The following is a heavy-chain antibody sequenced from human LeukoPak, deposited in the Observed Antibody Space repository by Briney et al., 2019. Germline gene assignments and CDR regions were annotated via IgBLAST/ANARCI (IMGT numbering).Heavy chain of an antibody. CDR1: GFTFSSYW. Sequence: GGSLRLSCAASGFTFSSYWMHWVRQAPGKGLVWVSRINSDGSSTSYADSVKGRFTISRDNSKNTLYLQMSSLRAEDTAVYYCVKEGGRTYYYGSWGQGTLVTVSS. V-gene: IGHV3-74*01. D-gene: IGHD3-10*01. CDR3: VKEGGRTYYYGS. J-gene: IGHJ5*02. CDR2: INSDGSST.